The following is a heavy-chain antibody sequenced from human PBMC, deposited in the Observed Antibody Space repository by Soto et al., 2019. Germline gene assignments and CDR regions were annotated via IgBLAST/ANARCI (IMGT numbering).Heavy chain of an antibody. J-gene: IGHJ3*02. D-gene: IGHD6-19*01. Sequence: SGTLSLACTVSGGSISSGGYYWGWIRQHPGKGLEWIGYIYYSGSTYYNPSLKSRVTISVDTSKNQFSLKLSSVTAADTAMYYCARDRPNSSGWYGLAFDIWGQGTMVTVSS. V-gene: IGHV4-31*03. CDR2: IYYSGST. CDR3: ARDRPNSSGWYGLAFDI. CDR1: GGSISSGGYY.